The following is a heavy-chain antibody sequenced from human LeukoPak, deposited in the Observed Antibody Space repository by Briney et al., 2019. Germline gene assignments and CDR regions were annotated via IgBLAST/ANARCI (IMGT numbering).Heavy chain of an antibody. J-gene: IGHJ4*02. CDR2: INPNSGGT. V-gene: IGHV1-2*02. CDR1: GYTFTGYY. D-gene: IGHD3-9*01. CDR3: ARSPHILTGENFDY. Sequence: ASVKVSCKTSGYTFTGYYMHWVRQAPGQGLEWMGWINPNSGGTNYAQKFQDRVSMTRDTSISTAYMHLSRLRSDDTAVYYCARSPHILTGENFDYWGQGTLLTVSS.